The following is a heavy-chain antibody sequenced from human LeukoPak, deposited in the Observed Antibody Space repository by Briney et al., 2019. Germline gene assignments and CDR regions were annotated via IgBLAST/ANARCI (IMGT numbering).Heavy chain of an antibody. CDR2: INHSGST. CDR1: GGSFSGYY. D-gene: IGHD3-16*02. V-gene: IGHV4-34*01. Sequence: SETLSLTCAVYGGSFSGYYWSWIRQPPGKGLEWIGEINHSGSTNYNPSLKSRVTISVDTSKNLFSLKLSSVTAADTAVYYCARVPFYDYVWGSYHYYGMDVWGKGTTVTVSS. J-gene: IGHJ6*04. CDR3: ARVPFYDYVWGSYHYYGMDV.